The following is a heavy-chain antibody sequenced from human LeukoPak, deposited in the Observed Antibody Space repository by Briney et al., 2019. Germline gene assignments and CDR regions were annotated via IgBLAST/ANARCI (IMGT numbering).Heavy chain of an antibody. J-gene: IGHJ4*02. V-gene: IGHV1-2*02. D-gene: IGHD6-19*01. CDR2: INPNSGGT. CDR3: AREGLASGWLVY. Sequence: MGWINPNSGGTNYAQKFQGRVTMTRDTSISTAYMELSRLRSDDTAVYYCAREGLASGWLVYWGQGTLVTVSS.